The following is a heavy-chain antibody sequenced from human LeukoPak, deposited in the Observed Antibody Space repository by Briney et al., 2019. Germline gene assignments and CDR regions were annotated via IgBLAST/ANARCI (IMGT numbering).Heavy chain of an antibody. V-gene: IGHV3-48*01. CDR2: ISSSSSAI. CDR3: AREIGPFDY. Sequence: PGGSLRLSCAASGFTFRSYSMNWVRQVPGKGLEWVSYISSSSSAIYYADSVKGRFTISRDNAKNSLYLQMNSLRAEDTAVYYCAREIGPFDYWGQGTLVTVSS. CDR1: GFTFRSYS. D-gene: IGHD2/OR15-2a*01. J-gene: IGHJ4*02.